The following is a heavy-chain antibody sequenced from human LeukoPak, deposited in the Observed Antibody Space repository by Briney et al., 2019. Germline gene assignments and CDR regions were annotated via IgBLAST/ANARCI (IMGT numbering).Heavy chain of an antibody. D-gene: IGHD1-1*01. J-gene: IGHJ4*02. CDR1: GGSFSGYY. CDR3: ARGTIVSATGTTRIFDY. CDR2: IYTSGST. V-gene: IGHV4-59*10. Sequence: SETLSLTCAVYGGSFSGYYWSWIRQPPGKGLEWIGRIYTSGSTHYNPSLKTRVTISLDTSENQFSLKLSSVTAADTAVYYCARGTIVSATGTTRIFDYWGQGTLVTVSS.